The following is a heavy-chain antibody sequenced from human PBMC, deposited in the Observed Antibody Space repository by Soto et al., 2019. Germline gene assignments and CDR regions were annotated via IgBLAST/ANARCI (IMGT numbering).Heavy chain of an antibody. CDR1: GGSFSGYY. Sequence: QVQLQQWGAGLLKPSETLSLTCAVYGGSFSGYYWSWIRQPPGKGLEWIGEINHSGSTNYNPSLKSRVTISGDTSKNQFSRKLSSVTAADTAVYYCAGESMTTVTKFDYWGQGTLVTVSS. D-gene: IGHD4-17*01. CDR2: INHSGST. V-gene: IGHV4-34*01. CDR3: AGESMTTVTKFDY. J-gene: IGHJ4*02.